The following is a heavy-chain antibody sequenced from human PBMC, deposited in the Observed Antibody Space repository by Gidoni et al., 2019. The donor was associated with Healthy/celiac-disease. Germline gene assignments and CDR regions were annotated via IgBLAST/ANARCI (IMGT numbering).Heavy chain of an antibody. V-gene: IGHV4-39*01. CDR2: TYYSGST. J-gene: IGHJ4*02. CDR3: ASGRGWLLYFDY. D-gene: IGHD3-9*01. Sequence: QLQLQESGPGLAKPSETLSLTCTVPGGSISSSSYYRGWIRQPPGKGLEWMESTYYSGSTYYTPSLKSRVTISVDTSKNQFSLKLSSVTAADTAVYYCASGRGWLLYFDYWGQGTLVTVSS. CDR1: GGSISSSSYY.